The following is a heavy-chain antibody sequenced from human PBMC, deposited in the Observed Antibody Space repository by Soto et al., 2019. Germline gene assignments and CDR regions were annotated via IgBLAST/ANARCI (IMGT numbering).Heavy chain of an antibody. CDR3: ARDQRYSGPFHY. D-gene: IGHD6-19*01. J-gene: IGHJ4*02. CDR1: GFSFSSYW. CDR2: VSSNGGDK. Sequence: EVQLEESGGGLVQPGGSLRLSCAASGFSFSSYWMSWVRQAPGKGPEWVAIVSSNGGDKTYADSVKGRFTISRDNAENSLFLLMNSLSADDTALYYCARDQRYSGPFHYWGQGALVTVSS. V-gene: IGHV3-7*01.